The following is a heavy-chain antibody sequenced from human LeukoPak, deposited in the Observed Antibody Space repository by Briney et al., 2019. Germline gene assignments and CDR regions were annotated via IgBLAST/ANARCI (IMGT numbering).Heavy chain of an antibody. J-gene: IGHJ4*02. D-gene: IGHD2-15*01. CDR1: GYTFTSYG. Sequence: ASVKVSCKASGYTFTSYGISWVRQAPGQGLAWMGWISAYNGNTNYAQKLQGRVTMTTDTSTSTAYMELRSLRSDDTAVYYCARDAPTYCSGGSCYFYFGDYWGQGTLVTVSS. CDR3: ARDAPTYCSGGSCYFYFGDY. V-gene: IGHV1-18*01. CDR2: ISAYNGNT.